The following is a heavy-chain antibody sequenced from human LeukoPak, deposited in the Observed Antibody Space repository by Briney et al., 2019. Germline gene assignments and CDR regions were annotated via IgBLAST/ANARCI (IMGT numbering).Heavy chain of an antibody. CDR3: AKDPYSSGWYFDY. V-gene: IGHV3-30*02. CDR2: IRYDGSNK. D-gene: IGHD6-19*01. CDR1: GFTFSSYG. J-gene: IGHJ4*02. Sequence: PGGSLRLSCAASGFTFSSYGMHWVRQAPGKGLEWVAFIRYDGSNKYYADSVKGRFTISRDSSKNTLYLQMNSLRAEDTAVYYCAKDPYSSGWYFDYWGQGTLVTVSS.